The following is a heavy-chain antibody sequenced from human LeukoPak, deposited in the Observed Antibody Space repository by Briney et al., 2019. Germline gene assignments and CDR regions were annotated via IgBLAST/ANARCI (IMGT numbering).Heavy chain of an antibody. D-gene: IGHD2-8*01. Sequence: GESLKISCKGSGYSFTSYWIGWVRHMRGKGLEWMGIIYPGDSDTRYSPSFRGQVTISADKSISTAYLQWSSLKASDTAMYYCARGTGVRYCSNGVCYTSDYWGQGTLVTVSS. CDR2: IYPGDSDT. V-gene: IGHV5-51*01. J-gene: IGHJ4*02. CDR3: ARGTGVRYCSNGVCYTSDY. CDR1: GYSFTSYW.